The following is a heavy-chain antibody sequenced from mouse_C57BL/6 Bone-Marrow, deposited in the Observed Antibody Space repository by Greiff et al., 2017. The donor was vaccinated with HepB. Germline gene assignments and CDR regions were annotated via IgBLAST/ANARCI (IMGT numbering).Heavy chain of an antibody. J-gene: IGHJ3*01. CDR1: GYTFTGYW. CDR2: ILPGSGST. Sequence: VQLQQSGAELMKPGASVKLSCKATGYTFTGYWIEWVKQRPGHGLEWIGEILPGSGSTNYTEKFKGKATFTADTSSNTAYMQLSSLTTEDSAIYYCARSYVAWFAYWGQGTLVTVSA. CDR3: ARSYVAWFAY. V-gene: IGHV1-9*01.